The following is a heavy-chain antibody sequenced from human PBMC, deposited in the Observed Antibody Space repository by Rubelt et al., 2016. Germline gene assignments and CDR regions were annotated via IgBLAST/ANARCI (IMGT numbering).Heavy chain of an antibody. D-gene: IGHD6-19*01. V-gene: IGHV1-69*04. CDR1: GGTFSSYA. CDR3: ASLQYSSGWYSDY. J-gene: IGHJ4*02. CDR2: IIPILGIA. Sequence: QVQLVQSGAEVKKPGSSVKVSCKASGGTFSSYAISWVRQAPGQGLEWMGRIIPILGIANYAQKFQGRVTITADKSTSTAYMGLSSLRSEDTAVDYGASLQYSSGWYSDYWGQGTLVTVSS.